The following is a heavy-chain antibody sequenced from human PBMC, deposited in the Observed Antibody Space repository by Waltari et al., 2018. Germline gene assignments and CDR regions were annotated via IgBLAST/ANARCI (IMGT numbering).Heavy chain of an antibody. V-gene: IGHV4-4*02. D-gene: IGHD2-15*01. J-gene: IGHJ5*02. Sequence: QLQLHESGPGLVEPSGTLSLTCAVSGDSMSGPNCWSWVRQSPQKGLEWIGQVHHSGKINYNPSFASRVTISGDTSNNQFSLMVTSATAADTAVYYCARNRGRGLYLDTWGPGILVTVSP. CDR2: VHHSGKI. CDR3: ARNRGRGLYLDT. CDR1: GDSMSGPNC.